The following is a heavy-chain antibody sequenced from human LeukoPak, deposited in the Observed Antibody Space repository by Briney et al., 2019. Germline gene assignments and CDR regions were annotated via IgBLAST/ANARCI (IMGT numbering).Heavy chain of an antibody. CDR1: GGSFSGYY. D-gene: IGHD3-3*01. V-gene: IGHV4-34*01. CDR3: ARGRGGTRYDFWSGYGYFDY. J-gene: IGHJ4*02. CDR2: INRSGST. Sequence: SETLSLTCAVYGGSFSGYYWSWIRQPPGKGLEWIGEINRSGSTNYNPSLKSRVTISVDTSKNQFSLKLSSVTAADTAVYYCARGRGGTRYDFWSGYGYFDYWGQGTLVTVSS.